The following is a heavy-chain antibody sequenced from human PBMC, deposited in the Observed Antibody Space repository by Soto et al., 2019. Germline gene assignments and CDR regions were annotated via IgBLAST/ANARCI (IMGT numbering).Heavy chain of an antibody. D-gene: IGHD3-16*01. CDR2: IYHSGST. Sequence: SETLSLTCAVSGGSISSGGYSWSWIRQPPGKGLEWIGYIYHSGSTYYNPSLKSRVTISVDRSKNQFSLKLSSVTAADTAVYYCARAYGGFDYWGQGTPVTVSS. CDR3: ARAYGGFDY. V-gene: IGHV4-30-2*01. CDR1: GGSISSGGYS. J-gene: IGHJ4*02.